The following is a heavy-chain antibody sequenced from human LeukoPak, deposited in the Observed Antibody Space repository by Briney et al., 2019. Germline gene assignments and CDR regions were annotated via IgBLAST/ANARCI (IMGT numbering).Heavy chain of an antibody. Sequence: GGSLRLSCAASGFTFSSYAMSWVRQAPGKGLEWVSGISGSGGSTYYADSVKGRFTISRDNSKDTLSLQMNSLRAEDTAVYYCARDIAQGYTFGSIEQDYWGQGTVVTVSS. V-gene: IGHV3-23*01. CDR2: ISGSGGST. D-gene: IGHD5-18*01. J-gene: IGHJ4*02. CDR1: GFTFSSYA. CDR3: ARDIAQGYTFGSIEQDY.